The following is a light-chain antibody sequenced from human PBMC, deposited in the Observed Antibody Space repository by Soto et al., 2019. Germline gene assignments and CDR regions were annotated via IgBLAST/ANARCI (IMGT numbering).Light chain of an antibody. CDR1: QSLLHSDGKTY. CDR3: MQSIQLTIT. CDR2: EVS. V-gene: IGKV2D-29*02. Sequence: DIVMTQTPLSLSVTPGQPASISCKSSQSLLHSDGKTYLYWYLQKPGQSPQLLISEVSNRFSGVPDRFSGCGSVTDFTLKISGVEAEDVGVYYCMQSIQLTITFGQGTRLEIK. J-gene: IGKJ5*01.